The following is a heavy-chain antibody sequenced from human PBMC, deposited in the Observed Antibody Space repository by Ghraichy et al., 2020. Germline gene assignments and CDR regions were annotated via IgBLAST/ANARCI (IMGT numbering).Heavy chain of an antibody. J-gene: IGHJ4*02. V-gene: IGHV3-30*02. CDR3: AKDQRETAAEGGPFDY. CDR1: GFIFSDYG. D-gene: IGHD6-25*01. CDR2: IRHDDSNR. Sequence: GGSLRLSCTASGFIFSDYGIHWVRQAPGKGLEWVTSIRHDDSNRYYLGSVNGRFTISRDNSKNTVYLQMNSLRPEDTAVYYCAKDQRETAAEGGPFDYWGQGTLVTVSS.